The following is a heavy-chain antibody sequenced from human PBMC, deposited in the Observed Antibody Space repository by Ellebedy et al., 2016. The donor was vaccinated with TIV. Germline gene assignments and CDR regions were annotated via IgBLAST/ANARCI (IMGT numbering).Heavy chain of an antibody. D-gene: IGHD2-2*02. V-gene: IGHV4-59*08. Sequence: MPSETLSLTCTVSGASITSNYWTWIRQPPGKGLEWIGYIYYTGSTNYNPSLKSRVTISVDTSKNQFSLRLTSVTAADTAIYYCARLVREIPYSYYGLDVWGQGTTVTVSS. CDR3: ARLVREIPYSYYGLDV. CDR1: GASITSNY. J-gene: IGHJ6*02. CDR2: IYYTGST.